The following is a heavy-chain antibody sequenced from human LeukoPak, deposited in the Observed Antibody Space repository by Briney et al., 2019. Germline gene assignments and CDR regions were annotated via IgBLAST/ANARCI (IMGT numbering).Heavy chain of an antibody. CDR2: IIPIFGTS. J-gene: IGHJ6*02. Sequence: ASVKVSCKASGGTFSSYAMSWVRQAPGQGLEWMGGIIPIFGTSNYAQKLQGRVTITADKSTSTAYMELSSLRSEDTAEYYCASLGEIAVAAPNVWGQGTTVTVSS. D-gene: IGHD6-19*01. CDR3: ASLGEIAVAAPNV. V-gene: IGHV1-69*06. CDR1: GGTFSSYA.